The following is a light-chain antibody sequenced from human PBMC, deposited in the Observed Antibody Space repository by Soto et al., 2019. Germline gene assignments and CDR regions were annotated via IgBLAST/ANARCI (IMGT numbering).Light chain of an antibody. J-gene: IGLJ3*02. CDR1: SSEVGSYDL. CDR2: EVN. Sequence: QSALTQPASVSGSRGQSITISCTGTSSEVGSYDLVSWYQHHPGKAPKLMIYEVNKRPSGVSNRFSGSKSGNTASLTISGLQAEDEADYSCCSYAGSSTFVVFGGGTKLTVL. V-gene: IGLV2-23*02. CDR3: CSYAGSSTFVV.